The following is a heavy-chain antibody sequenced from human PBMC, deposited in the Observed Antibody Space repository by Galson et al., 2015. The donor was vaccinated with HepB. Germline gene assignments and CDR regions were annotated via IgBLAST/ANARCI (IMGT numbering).Heavy chain of an antibody. CDR2: VDPSDSYA. Sequence: QSGAEVTKPGESLTISCKASGNSFTSYWITWVSQMPGKGLEWMGRVDPSDSYANYSPSFQGHVTISADQSLSTAYLQWSSLKASDTAMYYCASHGSCSGGSCYHKQGVWGQGTTVTVSS. CDR3: ASHGSCSGGSCYHKQGV. D-gene: IGHD2-15*01. CDR1: GNSFTSYW. J-gene: IGHJ6*02. V-gene: IGHV5-10-1*01.